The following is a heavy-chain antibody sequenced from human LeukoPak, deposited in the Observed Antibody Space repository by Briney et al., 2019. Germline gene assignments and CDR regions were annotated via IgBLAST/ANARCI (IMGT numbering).Heavy chain of an antibody. CDR2: ISYDGSNK. CDR1: GFTFSSYA. V-gene: IGHV3-30-3*01. Sequence: GGSLRLSCAASGFTFSSYAMHWVRQAPGKGLEWVAVISYDGSNKYYADSVKGRFTISRDNSKNTLYLQMNSLRAEDTAVYYCARGDGWEVQIAPYGSGSYLTSDPVYYFDYWGQGTLVTVSS. CDR3: ARGDGWEVQIAPYGSGSYLTSDPVYYFDY. D-gene: IGHD3-10*01. J-gene: IGHJ4*02.